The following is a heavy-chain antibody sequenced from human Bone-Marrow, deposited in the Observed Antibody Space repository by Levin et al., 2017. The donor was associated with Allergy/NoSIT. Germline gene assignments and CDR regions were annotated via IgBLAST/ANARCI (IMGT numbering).Heavy chain of an antibody. CDR3: TKDRRDYYHGMDV. J-gene: IGHJ6*02. Sequence: SCAASGFTFADYAMHWVRQAPGKGLEWVSGISWSSGSIGYEDSVKGRFIISRDNAKNSLYLQMNSLRPEDTALYYCTKDRRDYYHGMDVWGQGITVTV. CDR2: ISWSSGSI. CDR1: GFTFADYA. V-gene: IGHV3-9*01.